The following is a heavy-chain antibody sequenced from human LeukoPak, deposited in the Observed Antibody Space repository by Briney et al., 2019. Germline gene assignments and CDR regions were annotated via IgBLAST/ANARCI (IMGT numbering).Heavy chain of an antibody. CDR2: INHSGST. D-gene: IGHD3-3*01. Sequence: SETLSLTCAVYGGSFSGYYWSWIRQPPGKGLEWIGEINHSGSTNYNPSLKSRVTISVDTSKNRFSLKLSSVTAADTAVYYCARGGITIFVTYGMDVWGQGTTVTVSS. V-gene: IGHV4-34*01. CDR1: GGSFSGYY. J-gene: IGHJ6*02. CDR3: ARGGITIFVTYGMDV.